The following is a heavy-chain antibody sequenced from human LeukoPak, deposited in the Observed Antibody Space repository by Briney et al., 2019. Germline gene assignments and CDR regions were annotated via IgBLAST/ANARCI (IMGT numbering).Heavy chain of an antibody. CDR1: GYTFTSYY. CDR2: INPSGGST. J-gene: IGHJ4*02. V-gene: IGHV1-46*01. D-gene: IGHD6-19*01. CDR3: ARGAEDSSGWYGEFDY. Sequence: ASMKVSCKASGYTFTSYYMHWVRQAPGQGLEWMGIINPSGGSTSYAQKFQGRVTMTRDTSTSTVYMELSSLRSEDTAVYYCARGAEDSSGWYGEFDYWGQGTLVTVSS.